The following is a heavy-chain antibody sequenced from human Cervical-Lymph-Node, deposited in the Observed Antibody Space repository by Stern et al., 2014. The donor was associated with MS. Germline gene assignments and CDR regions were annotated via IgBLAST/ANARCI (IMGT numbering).Heavy chain of an antibody. D-gene: IGHD4-17*01. CDR2: ISYDGTYK. V-gene: IGHV3-30*03. CDR3: ARYYGAYEWLWFDP. Sequence: VQLGESGGGVVQPGGSLRLSCADSGYSFNDNGMHWVRHSPGKGLQWVAVISYDGTYKYYADSVKCRFTISRDNSKNTLYLQMNSLRTEDTALYYCARYYGAYEWLWFDPWGQGTLVTVSS. CDR1: GYSFNDNG. J-gene: IGHJ5*02.